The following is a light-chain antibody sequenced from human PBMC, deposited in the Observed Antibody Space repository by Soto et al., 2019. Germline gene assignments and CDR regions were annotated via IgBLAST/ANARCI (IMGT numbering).Light chain of an antibody. Sequence: ESVGTQAPATLYLSPGERATLSCRASQSVSSYLAWYQQKAGQAPRLLIYDASNRATGIQVRFSGSGSGPDFTPTLSSLESEDFTVYFCSRRSHGPLTFGQGT. V-gene: IGKV3-11*01. CDR2: DAS. CDR3: SRRSHGPLT. J-gene: IGKJ5*01. CDR1: QSVSSY.